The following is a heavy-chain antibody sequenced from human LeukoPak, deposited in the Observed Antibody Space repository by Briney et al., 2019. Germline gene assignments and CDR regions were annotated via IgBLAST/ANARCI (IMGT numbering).Heavy chain of an antibody. CDR1: GFHLSSYG. V-gene: IGHV3-30*02. J-gene: IGHJ4*02. CDR3: AVVPAARSTYYFDY. Sequence: GGSLRLSCAASGFHLSSYGMHWVRQAPGKGLEWVAFIRYDGSNKYYAVSVKGRFTITRDNSENTLYLQMISLRAEDTAVYYCAVVPAARSTYYFDYWGQGTGVSVSS. CDR2: IRYDGSNK. D-gene: IGHD2-2*01.